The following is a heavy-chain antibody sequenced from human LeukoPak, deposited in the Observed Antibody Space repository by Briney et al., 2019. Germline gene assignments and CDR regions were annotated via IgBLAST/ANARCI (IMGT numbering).Heavy chain of an antibody. J-gene: IGHJ4*02. D-gene: IGHD3-22*01. V-gene: IGHV3-30*18. Sequence: GGSLRLSCSASGFTFKSYAMHWVRQAPGKGLEWVAVTSFDGKNTLYADSVKGRFTISRDNSQNTLSLQMNSLRTEDTAMYYCAKDSVIQGYSAFDYWGQGTLVTVSS. CDR1: GFTFKSYA. CDR3: AKDSVIQGYSAFDY. CDR2: TSFDGKNT.